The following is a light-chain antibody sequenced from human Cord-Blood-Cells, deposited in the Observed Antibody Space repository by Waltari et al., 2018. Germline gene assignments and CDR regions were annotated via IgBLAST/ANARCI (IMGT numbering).Light chain of an antibody. CDR2: EGS. CDR1: SSDVGSYHL. V-gene: IGLV2-23*03. CDR3: CSYAGSSTFGV. J-gene: IGLJ3*02. Sequence: QSALTQPASVSGSPGQSITISCTGTSSDVGSYHLVSWYQQHPGKAPKLMIYEGSKRPSGVSNRFSGSKSGNTASLTISGLQAEDEADYYCCSYAGSSTFGVFGGGTKRTVL.